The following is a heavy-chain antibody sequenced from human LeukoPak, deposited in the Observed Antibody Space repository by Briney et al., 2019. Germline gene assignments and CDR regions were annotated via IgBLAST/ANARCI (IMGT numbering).Heavy chain of an antibody. CDR1: GFTFSSYG. CDR2: IRYDGSNK. V-gene: IGHV3-30*02. CDR3: AKDRADFWSTYYMDV. D-gene: IGHD3-3*01. J-gene: IGHJ6*03. Sequence: GGSLRLSCAASGFTFSSYGMHWVRQAPGKGLEWVAFIRYDGSNKYYADSVKGRFTISRDNSKNTLYLQMNSLRAEDTAVYYCAKDRADFWSTYYMDVWGKGTTVTVSS.